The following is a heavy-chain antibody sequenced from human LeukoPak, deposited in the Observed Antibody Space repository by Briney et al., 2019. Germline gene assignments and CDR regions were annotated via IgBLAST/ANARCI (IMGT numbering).Heavy chain of an antibody. J-gene: IGHJ4*02. Sequence: PGGSLRLSCASSGFTFNTYTMNWVRQAPGKGLEWISSIGRTSVDKYYADSVRGRFTISRDNAKNSLYVQMNSLRAEDTAVYYGVRGDSRELWGQGTLVTVSS. CDR2: IGRTSVDK. D-gene: IGHD3-22*01. CDR3: VRGDSREL. V-gene: IGHV3-21*01. CDR1: GFTFNTYT.